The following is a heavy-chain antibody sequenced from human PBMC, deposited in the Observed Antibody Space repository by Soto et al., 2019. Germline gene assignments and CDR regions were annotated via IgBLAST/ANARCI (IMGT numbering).Heavy chain of an antibody. CDR2: ISGSGDKT. D-gene: IGHD3-9*01. Sequence: EVQLLESGGDLGQPGGSLRLSCAVSGFTFSNFAMSWVRQARGKGLEWVSAISGSGDKTYYADSVKGRFTISRDNSKDTLYLQMSSLRVEDTGIYYCARDFTGSGKYFQHWGQGTLVTVSS. CDR3: ARDFTGSGKYFQH. CDR1: GFTFSNFA. V-gene: IGHV3-23*01. J-gene: IGHJ1*01.